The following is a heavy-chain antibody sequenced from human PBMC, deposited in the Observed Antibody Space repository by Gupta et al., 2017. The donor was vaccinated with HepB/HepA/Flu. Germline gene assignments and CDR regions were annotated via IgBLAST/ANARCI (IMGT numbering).Heavy chain of an antibody. Sequence: QVQLQESGPGLVKPSGTLSLTCAVSGGSISSSNWWSWVRQPPGKGLEWIGEIYHSGSTNYNPSLKSRVTISVDKSKNQFSLKLSSVTAADTAVYYCARVVDSYGGWNPNWYFDLWGRGTLVTVSS. V-gene: IGHV4-4*02. D-gene: IGHD5-18*01. CDR2: IYHSGST. CDR1: GGSISSSNW. J-gene: IGHJ2*01. CDR3: ARVVDSYGGWNPNWYFDL.